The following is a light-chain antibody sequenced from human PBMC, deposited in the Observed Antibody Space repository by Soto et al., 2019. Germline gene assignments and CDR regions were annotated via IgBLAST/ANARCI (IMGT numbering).Light chain of an antibody. J-gene: IGKJ1*01. Sequence: EIVLTQSPGTLSLSPGERATLSCRASQSVSSSYLAWYQQKPGQTPRLLIYGASSRATGIPDRFSGSGSGTAFSITITRLEPEDFAVYYCQQYGSSPGTFGQGTKVDIK. CDR3: QQYGSSPGT. CDR2: GAS. V-gene: IGKV3-20*01. CDR1: QSVSSSY.